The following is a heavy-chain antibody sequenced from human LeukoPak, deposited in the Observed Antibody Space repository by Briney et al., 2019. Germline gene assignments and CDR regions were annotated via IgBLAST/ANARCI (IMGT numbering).Heavy chain of an antibody. Sequence: PSETLSLTCTISGGFISSSSYYWGWIRQPPAKGLEWIGDIYYTGSTYYNASFKSRVSISIDTSNNHFSLKLSSVTAADTALYYCARRRYYDSTGYLDWGQGTLVTVSS. J-gene: IGHJ1*01. CDR3: ARRRYYDSTGYLD. D-gene: IGHD3-22*01. CDR1: GGFISSSSYY. V-gene: IGHV4-39*02. CDR2: IYYTGST.